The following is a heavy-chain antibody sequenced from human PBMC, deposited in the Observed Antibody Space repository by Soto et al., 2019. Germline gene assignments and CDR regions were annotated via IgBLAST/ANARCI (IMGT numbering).Heavy chain of an antibody. D-gene: IGHD4-17*01. V-gene: IGHV2-5*02. Sequence: SGPTLVNPTQTLTVTCTFSGFSLSNSGVGVAWIRQPPGKALEWLALIYGDNDKRYSPSLKTRLTITKDTSKNQVVLTMTNMDPVDTATYYCAHCTLHDFGDYDPGTSHVFDFWGQGSLVTGSS. CDR1: GFSLSNSGVG. CDR3: AHCTLHDFGDYDPGTSHVFDF. CDR2: IYGDNDK. J-gene: IGHJ5*01.